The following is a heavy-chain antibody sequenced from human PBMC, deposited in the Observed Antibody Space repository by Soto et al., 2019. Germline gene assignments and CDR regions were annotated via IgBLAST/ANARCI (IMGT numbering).Heavy chain of an antibody. CDR3: ARCESDSSSWFHMNYYYYGMEV. Sequence: SVKVSCKASGGTFSSYALSWVRQAPGQGLEWMGGIIPIFGTANYAQKFQGRVTITADESTSTAYMELSSLRSEDTAVYYCARCESDSSSWFHMNYYYYGMEVWGQGTTVTVSS. D-gene: IGHD6-13*01. V-gene: IGHV1-69*13. CDR2: IIPIFGTA. J-gene: IGHJ6*02. CDR1: GGTFSSYA.